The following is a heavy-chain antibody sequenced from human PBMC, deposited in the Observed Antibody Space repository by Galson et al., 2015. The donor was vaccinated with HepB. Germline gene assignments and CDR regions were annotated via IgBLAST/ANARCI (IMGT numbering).Heavy chain of an antibody. J-gene: IGHJ4*02. Sequence: SVKVSCKASGGTFSSYAISWVRQAPGQGLEWMGGIIPIFGIANYAQKFQGRVTITADESTSTAYMELSSLRSEDTAVYYCASGKNGDYRRRPFDYWGQGTLVTVSS. D-gene: IGHD4-17*01. CDR2: IIPIFGIA. V-gene: IGHV1-69*13. CDR3: ASGKNGDYRRRPFDY. CDR1: GGTFSSYA.